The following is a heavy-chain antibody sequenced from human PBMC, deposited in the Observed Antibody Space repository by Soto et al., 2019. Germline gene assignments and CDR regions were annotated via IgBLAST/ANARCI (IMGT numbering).Heavy chain of an antibody. J-gene: IGHJ5*02. Sequence: GGSLRLSCAASGFSFSSYAMSWVRQAPGKGPEWVSALSGSGGSTYYAGSVRGRFTISRDDSKNTLSLQMNSLRAEERAVYDYAQVPLPVRATYDSSGFPSRRWFDPWGQGTLVTVSS. D-gene: IGHD3-22*01. CDR1: GFSFSSYA. V-gene: IGHV3-23*01. CDR2: LSGSGGST. CDR3: AQVPLPVRATYDSSGFPSRRWFDP.